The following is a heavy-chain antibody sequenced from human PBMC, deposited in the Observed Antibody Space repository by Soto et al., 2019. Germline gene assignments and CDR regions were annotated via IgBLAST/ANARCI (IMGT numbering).Heavy chain of an antibody. Sequence: GGSLRLSCAASGFTFSSYSMNWVRQAPGKGLEWVSSISSSSSYIYYADSVKGRFTISRDNAKNSLYLQMNSLRAEDTAVYYCERPRFDFWIGPRGYWGQGTLVTVSS. CDR3: ERPRFDFWIGPRGY. V-gene: IGHV3-21*01. D-gene: IGHD3-3*01. J-gene: IGHJ4*02. CDR1: GFTFSSYS. CDR2: ISSSSSYI.